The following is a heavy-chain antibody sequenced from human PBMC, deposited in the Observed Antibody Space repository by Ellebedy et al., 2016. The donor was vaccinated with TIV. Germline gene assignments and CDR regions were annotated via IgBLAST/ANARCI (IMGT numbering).Heavy chain of an antibody. CDR3: ARAYYYGSGRTAGRYYYYGMDV. CDR2: INPNSGGT. Sequence: ASVKVSCXASGYTFTGYYMHWVRQAPGQVLEWMGWINPNSGGTNYAQKFQGWVTMTRDTSISTAYMELSRLRSDDTAVYYCARAYYYGSGRTAGRYYYYGMDVWGQGTTVTVSS. D-gene: IGHD3-10*01. V-gene: IGHV1-2*04. CDR1: GYTFTGYY. J-gene: IGHJ6*02.